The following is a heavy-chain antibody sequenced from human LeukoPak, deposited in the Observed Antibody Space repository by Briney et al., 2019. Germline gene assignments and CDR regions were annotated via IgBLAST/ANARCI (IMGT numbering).Heavy chain of an antibody. D-gene: IGHD3-10*01. V-gene: IGHV4-39*01. CDR1: GVSISSSSYY. Sequence: SETLSLTCTVSGVSISSSSYYWGWIRQPPGKGLEGIGSIYYSGSTYYNPSLKIRVTISVDTSKNQFSLKLSSVSAADTAVYYCAVGALTWDYWGQGPLVTVSS. J-gene: IGHJ4*02. CDR2: IYYSGST. CDR3: AVGALTWDY.